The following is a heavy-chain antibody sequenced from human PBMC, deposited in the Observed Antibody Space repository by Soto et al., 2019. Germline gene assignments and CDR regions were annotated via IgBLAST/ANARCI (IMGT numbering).Heavy chain of an antibody. J-gene: IGHJ4*02. D-gene: IGHD1-26*01. V-gene: IGHV4-4*02. CDR2: IHHSGST. CDR3: AKMVGATLVDY. CDR1: GASISSTSSGDW. Sequence: QVQLQESGPGLVKPSGTLSLTCTVSGASISSTSSGDWWSWVRQPPGKGLEWIGEIHHSGSTNYNLSLKSRVTMSVDKSKNQFSLRLSSVTAADTAVYYCAKMVGATLVDYWGQGTLVTVSS.